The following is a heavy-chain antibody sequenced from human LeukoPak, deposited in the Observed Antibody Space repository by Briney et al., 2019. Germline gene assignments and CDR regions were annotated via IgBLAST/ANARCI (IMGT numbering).Heavy chain of an antibody. J-gene: IGHJ3*02. CDR3: ARDRPLDYGDYVGAFDI. CDR1: GFTFSSYS. Sequence: GGSLRLSCAASGFTFSSYSMNWVRQAPGKGLEWVSSISSSSSYIYYADSVKGRSTISRDNAKNSLYLQMNSLRAEDTAVYYCARDRPLDYGDYVGAFDIWGQGTMVTVSS. CDR2: ISSSSSYI. D-gene: IGHD4-17*01. V-gene: IGHV3-21*01.